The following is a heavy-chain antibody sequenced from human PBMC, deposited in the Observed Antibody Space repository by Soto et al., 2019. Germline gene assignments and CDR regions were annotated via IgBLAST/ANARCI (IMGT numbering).Heavy chain of an antibody. D-gene: IGHD3-22*01. CDR2: IIPILGIA. V-gene: IGHV1-69*08. Sequence: QVQLVQSGAEVKKPGSSVKVSCKASGGTFSSYTISWVRQAPGQGLEWMGRIIPILGIANYAQKFQGRVTITADKSTITAYMELSSLRSEDTAVYYCARDRDYVDSSGGGWWYFDLWGRGTLVTVSS. CDR3: ARDRDYVDSSGGGWWYFDL. J-gene: IGHJ2*01. CDR1: GGTFSSYT.